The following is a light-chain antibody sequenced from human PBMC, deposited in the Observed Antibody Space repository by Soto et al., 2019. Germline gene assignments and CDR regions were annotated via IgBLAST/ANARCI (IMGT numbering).Light chain of an antibody. V-gene: IGLV2-8*01. J-gene: IGLJ1*01. CDR1: SSDVGGYNS. CDR3: SSYAASSNYV. Sequence: QSVLTQPPSAPGSPGQSVAISCTGTSSDVGGYNSVSWYQQHPGKAPKLMIYEVSKRPSGVPDRFSGSKSGNTASLTVSGLQAEDEADYYCSSYAASSNYVFGTGTKVTVL. CDR2: EVS.